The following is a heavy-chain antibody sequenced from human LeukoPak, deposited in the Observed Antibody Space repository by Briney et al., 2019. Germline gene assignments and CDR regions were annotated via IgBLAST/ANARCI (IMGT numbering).Heavy chain of an antibody. V-gene: IGHV1-46*01. J-gene: IGHJ4*02. Sequence: RASVKVSCKASGYTFTSNYIHWVRQAPGQGLEWMGMIYPSGGSTSYAQKFQGGVTMTRDTSTSTVYMELSSLRSEDTAVYYCAVVTVVSPAYYFDYWGQGTLVTVSS. CDR2: IYPSGGST. CDR3: AVVTVVSPAYYFDY. CDR1: GYTFTSNY. D-gene: IGHD4-23*01.